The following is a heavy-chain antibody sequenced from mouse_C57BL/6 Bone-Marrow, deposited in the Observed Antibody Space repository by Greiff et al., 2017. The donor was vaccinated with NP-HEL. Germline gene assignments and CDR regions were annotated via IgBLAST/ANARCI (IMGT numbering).Heavy chain of an antibody. J-gene: IGHJ1*03. CDR2: INSDGGST. Sequence: DVLLVESGGGLVQPGESLKLSCESNEYEFPSHDMSWVRKTPEKRLELVAVINSDGGSTYYPDNMERRSIISRDNTKKTLYLQMRSLRSEDTALDYYARQGLDYGSSYWYFDVWGTGTTVTVSS. D-gene: IGHD1-1*01. CDR3: ARQGLDYGSSYWYFDV. V-gene: IGHV5-2*01. CDR1: EYEFPSHD.